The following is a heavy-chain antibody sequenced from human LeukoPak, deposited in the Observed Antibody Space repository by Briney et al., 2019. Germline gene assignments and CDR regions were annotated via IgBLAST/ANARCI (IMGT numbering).Heavy chain of an antibody. J-gene: IGHJ3*02. CDR1: GFALKSYS. V-gene: IGHV3-21*01. CDR3: ARDQKGDAFDI. CDR2: ISSTSAYI. Sequence: GGSLRLSCAGSGFALKSYSLSWVRQAPGKGLEWVSSISSTSAYIYYADSVKGRFTISRDNVDNVVYLQMNSLGAEDTAVYYCARDQKGDAFDIWGQGTMVTVSS.